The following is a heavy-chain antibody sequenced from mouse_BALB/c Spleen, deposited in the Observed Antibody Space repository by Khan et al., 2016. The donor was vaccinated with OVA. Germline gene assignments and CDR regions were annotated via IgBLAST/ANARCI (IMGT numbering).Heavy chain of an antibody. V-gene: IGHV5-17*02. D-gene: IGHD4-1*01. CDR1: GFTFSSFG. CDR2: INSGSSTI. Sequence: EVELVESGGGLVQPGGSRKLSCAASGFTFSSFGMHWVRQAPEKGLEWVAYINSGSSTIYYADPVQGRFTISSDTPKNTLFLQMTSLRSEDTAMYYCARGNWAYWGQGTTLTVSS. CDR3: ARGNWAY. J-gene: IGHJ2*01.